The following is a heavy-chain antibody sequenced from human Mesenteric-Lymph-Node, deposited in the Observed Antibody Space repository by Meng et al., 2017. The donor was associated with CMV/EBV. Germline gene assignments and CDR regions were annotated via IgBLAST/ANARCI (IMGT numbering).Heavy chain of an antibody. D-gene: IGHD1-20*01. V-gene: IGHV4-61*05. CDR2: IYYSGST. CDR1: GGSISSSSYY. CDR3: ARSYNSYYYYGMDV. Sequence: SETLSLTCTVSGGSISSSSYYWGWIRQPPGKGLEWIGSIYYSGSTNYNPSLKSRVTISVDTSKNQFSLKMSSVTVADTAVYYCARSYNSYYYYGMDVWGQGTTVTVSS. J-gene: IGHJ6*02.